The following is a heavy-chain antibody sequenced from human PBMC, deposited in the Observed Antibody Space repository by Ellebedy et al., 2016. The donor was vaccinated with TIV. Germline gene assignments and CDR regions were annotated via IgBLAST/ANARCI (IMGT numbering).Heavy chain of an antibody. CDR1: GFTFSSYT. Sequence: PGGSLRLSCSASGFTFSSYTISWVRQAPGKGLEWVSVISGSGDNRNYADSVRGRFTISRDKSRNTLHLQMNSLRAEDTAGYYCAKEGGLGCNSIRCPIDYWGQGTLVTVSS. J-gene: IGHJ4*02. CDR2: ISGSGDNR. CDR3: AKEGGLGCNSIRCPIDY. V-gene: IGHV3-23*01. D-gene: IGHD2/OR15-2a*01.